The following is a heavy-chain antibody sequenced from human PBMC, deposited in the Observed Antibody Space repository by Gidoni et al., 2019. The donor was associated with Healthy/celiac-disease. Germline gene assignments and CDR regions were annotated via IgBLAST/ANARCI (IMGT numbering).Heavy chain of an antibody. CDR2: INPNSGGT. V-gene: IGHV1-2*06. CDR3: ARGCGCDCYPYRTIDY. Sequence: QVQLVQSGAEVKKPGASVQVSCKASGYTFTGYYMHWVRQAPGQGLEWMGRINPNSGGTNYAQKFQGRVTMTRDTSISTAYMELSRLRSDDTAVYYCARGCGCDCYPYRTIDYWGQGTLVTVSS. D-gene: IGHD2-21*02. J-gene: IGHJ4*02. CDR1: GYTFTGYY.